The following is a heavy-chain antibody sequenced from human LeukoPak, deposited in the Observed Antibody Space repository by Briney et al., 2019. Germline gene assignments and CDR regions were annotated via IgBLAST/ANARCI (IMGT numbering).Heavy chain of an antibody. J-gene: IGHJ4*02. V-gene: IGHV3-11*01. D-gene: IGHD4-17*01. Sequence: GGSLRLSCAASGFTFSDYYRSWIRQAPGKGLEWVSYISSSGSTIYYADSVKGRFTISRDNAKNSLYLQMNSLRAEDTAVYYCARDGDYAAYYFDYWGQGTLVTVSS. CDR2: ISSSGSTI. CDR1: GFTFSDYY. CDR3: ARDGDYAAYYFDY.